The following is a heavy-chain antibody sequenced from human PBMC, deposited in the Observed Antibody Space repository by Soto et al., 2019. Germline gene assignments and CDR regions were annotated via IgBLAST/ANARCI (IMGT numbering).Heavy chain of an antibody. V-gene: IGHV3-33*01. D-gene: IGHD4-4*01. CDR1: GFTFSSYG. CDR3: ARGRLDDYSNYEPTQSPSYWYFDL. J-gene: IGHJ2*01. CDR2: IWYDGSNK. Sequence: GGSLRLSCAASGFTFSSYGMHWVRQAPGKGLEWVAVIWYDGSNKYYADSVKGRFTISRDNSKNTLYLQMNSLRAEDTAVYYCARGRLDDYSNYEPTQSPSYWYFDLWGRGTLVTVSS.